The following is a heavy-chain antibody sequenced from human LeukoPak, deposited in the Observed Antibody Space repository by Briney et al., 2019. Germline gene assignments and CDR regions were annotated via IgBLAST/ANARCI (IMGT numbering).Heavy chain of an antibody. CDR3: ARTLYCSGTTCYSPELFHS. D-gene: IGHD2-15*01. V-gene: IGHV4-38-2*01. Sequence: SETLSLTCAVSGYSISSVYHSGWFRQPPGKGLEWIGSIYHSGKTYYNPSLKSRVTISVDTSMNQFSLKLSSVTAADTAVYYCARTLYCSGTTCYSPELFHSWGQGTLVTVSS. CDR2: IYHSGKT. J-gene: IGHJ4*02. CDR1: GYSISSVYH.